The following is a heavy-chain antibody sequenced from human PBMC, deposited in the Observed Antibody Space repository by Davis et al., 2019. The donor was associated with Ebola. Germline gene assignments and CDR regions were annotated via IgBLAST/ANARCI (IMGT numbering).Heavy chain of an antibody. V-gene: IGHV3-21*01. CDR1: GFIFSTYV. CDR3: ARDLTTVTKTRPFDY. Sequence: GGSLRLSCSASGFIFSTYVMSWVRQAPGKGLEWISSIRSDSTYTDYADSVKGRFTISRDNAKNSLYLQMNSLIAEDTAVYYCARDLTTVTKTRPFDYWGQGTLVTVSS. J-gene: IGHJ4*02. D-gene: IGHD4-17*01. CDR2: IRSDSTYT.